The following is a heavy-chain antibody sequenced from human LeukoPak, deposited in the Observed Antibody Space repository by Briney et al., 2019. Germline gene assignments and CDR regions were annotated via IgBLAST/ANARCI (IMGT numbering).Heavy chain of an antibody. V-gene: IGHV4-30-4*08. D-gene: IGHD2-8*01. CDR3: ARVIPLMQKKGYFDY. CDR2: IYYSGST. J-gene: IGHJ4*02. CDR1: GGPISSGDYY. Sequence: SQTLSLPCTVSGGPISSGDYYWSWIRQPPGKGLEWVGYIYYSGSTYYNPSLKSRVTISVDTPKNQFSLKLSSVTAADTAVYYCARVIPLMQKKGYFDYWGQGTLVTVSS.